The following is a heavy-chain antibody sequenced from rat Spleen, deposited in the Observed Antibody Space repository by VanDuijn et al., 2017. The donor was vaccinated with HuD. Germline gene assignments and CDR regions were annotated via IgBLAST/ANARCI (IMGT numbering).Heavy chain of an antibody. V-gene: IGHV5-31*01. CDR3: ATGPRILRLDWFAY. J-gene: IGHJ3*01. Sequence: EVQLVESGGGLVQPGRSLKLSCVASGFTFNNYWMTWIRQAPGKGLEWVASITNAAGKVHNPDSVKGRFTISRDNAKSSLYLQMDSLRSEDTATYYCATGPRILRLDWFAYWGQGTLVTVSS. CDR1: GFTFNNYW. D-gene: IGHD1-6*01. CDR2: ITNAAGKV.